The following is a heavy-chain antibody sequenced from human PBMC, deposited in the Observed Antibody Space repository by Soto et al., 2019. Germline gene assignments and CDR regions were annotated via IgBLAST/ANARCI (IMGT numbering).Heavy chain of an antibody. CDR3: AREIVVTGTHHFDS. CDR1: GYTFKDYY. D-gene: IGHD1-7*01. CDR2: INSNTGGT. V-gene: IGHV1-2*02. Sequence: ASVKVSCKASGYTFKDYYMPWVRQAPGQGLEWMGWINSNTGGTNYAQKFQGRVTMTRDTSISTAYMELSRLRPDDTAVYYCAREIVVTGTHHFDSCGQGTMVTVSS. J-gene: IGHJ4*02.